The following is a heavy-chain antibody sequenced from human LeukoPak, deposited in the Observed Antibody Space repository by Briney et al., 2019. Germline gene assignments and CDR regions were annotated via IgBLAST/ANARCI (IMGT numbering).Heavy chain of an antibody. Sequence: GGSLRLSCAASGFTFSNYDMHWVRQAPGKGLEWVSAISGSGGSTYYADSVKGRFTISRDNSKNTLYLQMNSLRAEDTAVYYCAKVGIAVAVPFDYWGQGTLVTVSS. D-gene: IGHD6-19*01. CDR1: GFTFSNYD. V-gene: IGHV3-23*01. CDR2: ISGSGGST. CDR3: AKVGIAVAVPFDY. J-gene: IGHJ4*02.